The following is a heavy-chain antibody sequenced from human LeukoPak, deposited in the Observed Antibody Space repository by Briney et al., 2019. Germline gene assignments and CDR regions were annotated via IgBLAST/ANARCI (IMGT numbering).Heavy chain of an antibody. CDR3: AKDRSITMIVVVTTYFDY. Sequence: GGSLRLSCAASGFTFSSYGMSWVRQAPGKGLEWVSAISGSGGSTYYADSVKGRFTISRDNSKNTLYLQMNSLRAEDTAVYYCAKDRSITMIVVVTTYFDYWGQGTLVTVSS. D-gene: IGHD3-22*01. CDR1: GFTFSSYG. V-gene: IGHV3-23*01. J-gene: IGHJ4*02. CDR2: ISGSGGST.